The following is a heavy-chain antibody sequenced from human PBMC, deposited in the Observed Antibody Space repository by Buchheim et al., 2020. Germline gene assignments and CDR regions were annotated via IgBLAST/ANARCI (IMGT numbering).Heavy chain of an antibody. CDR3: AKSRGYWYFDV. CDR2: ISNDGSGT. Sequence: EVQLLESGGGLVQPGGSLRLSCAASGLTLGTYDMTWVRQAPGKGLEWVSGISNDGSGTTYADSVKGRFTCSRDTSRNMLFLQMNSLRVDDTAIYYCAKSRGYWYFDVWGRGTL. V-gene: IGHV3-23*01. J-gene: IGHJ2*01. D-gene: IGHD3-10*01. CDR1: GLTLGTYD.